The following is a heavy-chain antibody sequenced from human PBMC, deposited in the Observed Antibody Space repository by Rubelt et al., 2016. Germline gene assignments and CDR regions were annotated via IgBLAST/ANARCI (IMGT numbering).Heavy chain of an antibody. J-gene: IGHJ1*01. D-gene: IGHD1-26*01. CDR1: GGSISSSNW. V-gene: IGHV4-4*02. CDR3: ARESGGSSAEYFQH. Sequence: QVQLQESGPGLVKPSGTLSLTCAVSGGSISSSNWWSWVRQPPGKGLEWIGYIYYSGSTYYNPSLKSRVTISVDTSKNQFSLKLGSVTAADTAVYYCARESGGSSAEYFQHWGQGTLVTVSS. CDR2: IYYSGST.